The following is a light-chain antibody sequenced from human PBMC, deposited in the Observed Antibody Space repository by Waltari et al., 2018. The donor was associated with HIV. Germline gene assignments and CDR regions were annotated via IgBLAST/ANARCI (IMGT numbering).Light chain of an antibody. J-gene: IGLJ1*01. V-gene: IGLV2-14*03. CDR3: ASYTVNSTGV. CDR2: DVN. CDR1: ASDIGRYNY. Sequence: QSALSQPASVSASPGQSVAISCSGSASDIGRYNYVSWYQQHPDKTPRLILFDVNNRPSGISDRFSGSKSGTTASLTISTVETDDEADYYCASYTVNSTGVFGGGTKLTVL.